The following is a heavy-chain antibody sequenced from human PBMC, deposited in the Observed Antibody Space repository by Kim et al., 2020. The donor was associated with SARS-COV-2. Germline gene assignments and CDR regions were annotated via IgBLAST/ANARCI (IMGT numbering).Heavy chain of an antibody. CDR2: ISWNSGSI. CDR1: GFTFDDYA. Sequence: GGSLRLSCAASGFTFDDYAMHWVRQAPGKGLEWVSGISWNSGSIGYADSVKGRFTISRDNAKNSLYLQMNSLRAEDTALYYCAKGGIAVARSLGRWGQGTLVTVSS. CDR3: AKGGIAVARSLGR. V-gene: IGHV3-9*01. D-gene: IGHD6-19*01. J-gene: IGHJ4*02.